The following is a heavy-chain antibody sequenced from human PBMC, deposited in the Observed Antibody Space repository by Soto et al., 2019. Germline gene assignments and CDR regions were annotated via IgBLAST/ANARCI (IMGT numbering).Heavy chain of an antibody. CDR3: AREIVVARGASYFDY. Sequence: PGGSLRLSCAASGFTFSSYAMSWVRQAPWKGLEWVSAISGSGGSTYYADSVKGRFTISRDNSKNTLYLQMNSLRAEDTAVYYCAREIVVARGASYFDYWGPGTLVTVSS. J-gene: IGHJ4*02. V-gene: IGHV3-23*01. D-gene: IGHD2-2*01. CDR1: GFTFSSYA. CDR2: ISGSGGST.